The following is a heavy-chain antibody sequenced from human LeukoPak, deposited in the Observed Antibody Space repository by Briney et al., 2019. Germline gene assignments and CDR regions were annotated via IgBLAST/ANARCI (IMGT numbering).Heavy chain of an antibody. CDR1: GFTFSSYA. D-gene: IGHD3-3*01. CDR2: ISGSGGST. Sequence: AGGSLRLSCAASGFTFSSYAMSWVRQAPGKGLEWVSAISGSGGSTYYADSVKGRFTISRDNSKNTLYLQMNSLRAEDTAVYYCAKDLSAHDFWSGYYRQGYYGMDVWGQGTTVTVSS. J-gene: IGHJ6*02. CDR3: AKDLSAHDFWSGYYRQGYYGMDV. V-gene: IGHV3-23*01.